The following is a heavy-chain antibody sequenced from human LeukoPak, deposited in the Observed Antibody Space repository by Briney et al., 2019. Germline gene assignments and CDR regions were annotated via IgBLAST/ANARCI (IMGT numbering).Heavy chain of an antibody. Sequence: SAKVSCKASGGTFSSYAISWVRQAPGQGLEWMGGIVPIFGTANYAQKFQGRVTITTDESTSTAYMELSSLRSEDTAVYYCARGGESTAMARFDYWGQGTLVTVSS. V-gene: IGHV1-69*05. CDR3: ARGGESTAMARFDY. CDR2: IVPIFGTA. CDR1: GGTFSSYA. D-gene: IGHD5-18*01. J-gene: IGHJ4*02.